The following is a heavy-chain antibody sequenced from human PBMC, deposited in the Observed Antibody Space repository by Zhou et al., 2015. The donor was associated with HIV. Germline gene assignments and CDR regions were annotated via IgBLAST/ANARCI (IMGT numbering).Heavy chain of an antibody. J-gene: IGHJ4*02. D-gene: IGHD2-8*01. Sequence: EVQLVESGGGLVKPGGSLRLSCAASGFTLGSHSMNWVRQAPGKGLEWISSIDSSSLYIYYADSLKGRFVVSRDNAKNSLYLQMNSLRAEDTAVYYCARETYLYSPYFDPWGQGTLVTVSS. CDR3: ARETYLYSPYFDP. CDR1: GFTLGSHS. CDR2: IDSSSLYI. V-gene: IGHV3-21*02.